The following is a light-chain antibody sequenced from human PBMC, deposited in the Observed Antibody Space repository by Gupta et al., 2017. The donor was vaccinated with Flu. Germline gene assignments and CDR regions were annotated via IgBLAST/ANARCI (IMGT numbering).Light chain of an antibody. Sequence: SYELTQPHSVSVSLGQSAPITCYGDRLGDKYAYWYQQKPGHSTVLVIYQDNKRPSGTPVRFSGSNSGNTATLTISGTQAMDEAYYYCQVWDSSNAVFGGGTKLTVL. J-gene: IGLJ2*01. V-gene: IGLV3-1*01. CDR2: QDN. CDR3: QVWDSSNAV. CDR1: RLGDKY.